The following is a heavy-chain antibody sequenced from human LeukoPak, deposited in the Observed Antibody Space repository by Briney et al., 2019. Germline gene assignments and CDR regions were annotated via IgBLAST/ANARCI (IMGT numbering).Heavy chain of an antibody. CDR1: GFTFNDCA. CDR3: TKDMGGGGVGAYYYYGICV. D-gene: IGHD3-16*01. Sequence: AGRSLRLSCAASGFTFNDCAMQWGRHAPGKGLEWGSGISWNSGSIDYADSVKGRFTITRDNAKNSLYLQMNSLRADETALYYWTKDMGGGGVGAYYYYGICVWGRRATVTAAS. J-gene: IGHJ6*02. V-gene: IGHV3-9*01. CDR2: ISWNSGSI.